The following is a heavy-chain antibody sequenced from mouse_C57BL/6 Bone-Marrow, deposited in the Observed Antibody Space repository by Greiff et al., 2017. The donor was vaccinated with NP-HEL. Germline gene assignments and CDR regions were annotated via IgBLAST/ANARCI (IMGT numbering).Heavy chain of an antibody. V-gene: IGHV1-22*01. D-gene: IGHD1-2*01. CDR2: INPNNGGT. Sequence: EVQLQQSGPELVKPGASVKMSCKASGYTFTDYNMHWVKQSHGKSLEWIGYINPNNGGTSYNQKFKGKATLPVNKSSSTAYMEVRSLTSEDSAVYYCARNPHLLRAMDYWGQGTSVTVSS. J-gene: IGHJ4*01. CDR1: GYTFTDYN. CDR3: ARNPHLLRAMDY.